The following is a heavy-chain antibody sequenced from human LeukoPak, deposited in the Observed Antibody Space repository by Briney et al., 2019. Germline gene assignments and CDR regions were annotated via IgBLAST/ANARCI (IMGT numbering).Heavy chain of an antibody. CDR2: INPNSAGT. D-gene: IGHD2-21*02. CDR1: GYTFSGYY. J-gene: IGHJ5*02. V-gene: IGHV1-2*02. CDR3: ARGGTICSGGDCYLNWLDP. Sequence: ASVKVSCKASGYTFSGYYMHWVRQAPGQGLEWMGWINPNSAGTNYAQKFQGRVTMTRDTSIRTAYMDLSRLTSDDTAVYYCARGGTICSGGDCYLNWLDPWGQGTLVTVSS.